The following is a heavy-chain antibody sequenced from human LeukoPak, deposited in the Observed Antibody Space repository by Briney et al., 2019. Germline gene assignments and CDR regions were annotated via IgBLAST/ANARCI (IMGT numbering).Heavy chain of an antibody. CDR3: ARLWYTSGWSDY. V-gene: IGHV4-39*01. CDR1: SGSISNTSYY. CDR2: IYYRGSI. D-gene: IGHD6-19*01. J-gene: IGHJ4*02. Sequence: PSETLSLTCTVSSGSISNTSYYWGWIRQPPGKGLEWIGSIYYRGSIYYNPSLKSRVTISVDTSKTQFSLRLSSVTAADTAMYYCARLWYTSGWSDYWGQGTLVTVSS.